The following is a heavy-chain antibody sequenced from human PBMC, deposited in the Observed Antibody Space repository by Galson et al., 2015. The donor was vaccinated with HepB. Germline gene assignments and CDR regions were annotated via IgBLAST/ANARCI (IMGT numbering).Heavy chain of an antibody. CDR1: GFTFSTYA. D-gene: IGHD1-26*01. CDR2: ISGSGYST. Sequence: LRLSCAASGFTFSTYAMSWVRQAPGKGLEWVSDISGSGYSTYYADSVKGRFTISRDNSKSTLYLQMSSLRAEDTALYYCAKTPRIGATDYWGQGTLVTVSS. CDR3: AKTPRIGATDY. J-gene: IGHJ4*02. V-gene: IGHV3-23*01.